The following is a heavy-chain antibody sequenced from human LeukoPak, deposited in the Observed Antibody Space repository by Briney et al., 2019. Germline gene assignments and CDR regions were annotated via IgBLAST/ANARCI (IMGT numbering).Heavy chain of an antibody. CDR1: GGTFSSYA. V-gene: IGHV1-69*13. D-gene: IGHD1-26*01. J-gene: IGHJ6*03. CDR2: IIPIFGTA. CDR3: ARSPLVGATHGNYYSYYMDV. Sequence: ASVKVSCKAPGGTFSSYAISWVRQAPGQGLEWMGGIIPIFGTANYAQKFQGRVTITADESTSTAYMELSSLRSEDTAVYYCARSPLVGATHGNYYSYYMDVWGKGTTVTVSS.